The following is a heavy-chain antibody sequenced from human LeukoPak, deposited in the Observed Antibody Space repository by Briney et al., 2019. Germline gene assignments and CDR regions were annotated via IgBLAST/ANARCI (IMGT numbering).Heavy chain of an antibody. D-gene: IGHD6-13*01. CDR3: AKDLRYSSSLGYFDY. Sequence: GGSLRLSCAASGFTFSSYGMHWVRQAPGKGLEWVAVISYDGSNKYYADSVKGRFTISRDNSKNTLYLQMNSLRAEDTAVYYCAKDLRYSSSLGYFDYWGQGTLVTVSS. CDR1: GFTFSSYG. V-gene: IGHV3-30*18. J-gene: IGHJ4*02. CDR2: ISYDGSNK.